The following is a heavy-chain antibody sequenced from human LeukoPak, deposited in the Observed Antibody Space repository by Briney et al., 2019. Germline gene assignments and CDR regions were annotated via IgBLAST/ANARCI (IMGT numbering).Heavy chain of an antibody. D-gene: IGHD3-22*01. V-gene: IGHV5-51*01. CDR2: IYPGDSET. CDR1: GYSFTSSW. J-gene: IGHJ4*02. CDR3: AKCSSAYYPFDY. Sequence: GESLKISCKGSGYSFTSSWIGWVRQMPEKGLEWMGIIYPGDSETRYSPSFQGQVTISADKSISTAYLQWSSLKASDTAMYYCAKCSSAYYPFDYWGQGTLVTVSS.